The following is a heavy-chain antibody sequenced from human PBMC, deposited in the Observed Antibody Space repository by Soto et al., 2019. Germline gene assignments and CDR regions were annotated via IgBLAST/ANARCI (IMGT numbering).Heavy chain of an antibody. D-gene: IGHD2-2*03. CDR3: ASGYYSNHGMDV. CDR1: GYTFTHYA. Sequence: ASVKVSCKASGYTFTHYAIHWMRQAPGQRLEWMGWINVGSGNTEFSQKFQARVTITRDTSASTAYMELSSLRSEDTAVYYCASGYYSNHGMDVWGQGTTGTVSS. CDR2: INVGSGNT. V-gene: IGHV1-3*01. J-gene: IGHJ6*02.